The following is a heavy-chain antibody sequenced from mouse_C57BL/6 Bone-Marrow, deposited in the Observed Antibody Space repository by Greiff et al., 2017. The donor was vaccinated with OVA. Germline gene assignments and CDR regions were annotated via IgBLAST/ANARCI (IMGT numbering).Heavy chain of an antibody. Sequence: EVHLVESGGGLVKPGGSLKLSCAASGFTFSSYAMSWVRQTPEKRLEWVATISDGGSYTYYPENVKGRFTIARDNAKNNLYLQMSHLKSEDTAMYYCARDRLRRFAYWGQGTLVTVSA. CDR3: ARDRLRRFAY. J-gene: IGHJ3*01. CDR2: ISDGGSYT. V-gene: IGHV5-4*01. CDR1: GFTFSSYA.